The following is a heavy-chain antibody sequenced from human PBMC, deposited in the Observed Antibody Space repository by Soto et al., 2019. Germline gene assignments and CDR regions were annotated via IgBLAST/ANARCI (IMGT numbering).Heavy chain of an antibody. Sequence: QVQLQESGPGLVKPSETLSLTCTVSGGSISSYYWSWIRQPPGKGLEWMGYIYYSGSTNYNPSLKCRVTLPVHTSKLQFPLTLGSVTDDDTAVYYCARALAAAGSDYYYYGMDVWGQGTTVTVSS. V-gene: IGHV4-59*01. D-gene: IGHD6-13*01. J-gene: IGHJ6*02. CDR2: IYYSGST. CDR3: ARALAAAGSDYYYYGMDV. CDR1: GGSISSYY.